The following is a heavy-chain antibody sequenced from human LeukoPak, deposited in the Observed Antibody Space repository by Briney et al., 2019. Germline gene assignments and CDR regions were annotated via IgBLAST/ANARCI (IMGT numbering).Heavy chain of an antibody. Sequence: GASVKVSCKASGYTFTSYGISWVRQAPGQGLEWMGWISAYNGNTNYAQKLQGRVTMTTDTSTSTAYMELRSLRSDDTAVYYCARGPDLEWLLYGGNWFDPRGQGTLVTVSS. J-gene: IGHJ5*02. CDR2: ISAYNGNT. D-gene: IGHD3-3*01. V-gene: IGHV1-18*01. CDR1: GYTFTSYG. CDR3: ARGPDLEWLLYGGNWFDP.